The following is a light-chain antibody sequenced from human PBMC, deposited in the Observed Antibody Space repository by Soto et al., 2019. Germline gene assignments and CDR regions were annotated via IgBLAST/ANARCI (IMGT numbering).Light chain of an antibody. Sequence: EIVLTQSPGTLSLSPGEKATLPARASKSVSATYLAWYQQKPGQAPSLPTFGESSRATGIPDRFSGSGSGTDFTLTISRLEPEDFGVYYCQHYGSLVLTFGGGTKVEIK. CDR1: KSVSATY. CDR3: QHYGSLVLT. CDR2: GES. J-gene: IGKJ4*01. V-gene: IGKV3-20*01.